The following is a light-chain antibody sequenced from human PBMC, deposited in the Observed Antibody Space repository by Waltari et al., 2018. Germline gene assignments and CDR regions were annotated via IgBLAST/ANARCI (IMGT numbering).Light chain of an antibody. J-gene: IGKJ2*01. V-gene: IGKV3-20*01. CDR3: QQYASSVLYT. Sequence: IVLTQSPGTLSLSPGDRASLSCKASQSLGKNYLAWYQHKPGQAPRILIYGASSRAAGIPDRFSGSGSVTDFTLTISRLEPEDFAVYYCQQYASSVLYTFGQGTKLEIK. CDR2: GAS. CDR1: QSLGKNY.